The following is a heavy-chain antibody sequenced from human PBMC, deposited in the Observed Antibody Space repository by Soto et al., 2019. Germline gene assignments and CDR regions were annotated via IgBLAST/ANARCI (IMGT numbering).Heavy chain of an antibody. V-gene: IGHV3-23*01. Sequence: EVQLLESGGGLVQPGGSLRLSCAASGFTFSSYAMSWVRQAPGKGLEWVSAISGSGGSTYYADSVKGRFTISRDNAKNTLYLQLKSLGAEDTAVYYCAKDDLVWFGGPQSLFDYWGQGTLVTVSS. D-gene: IGHD3-10*01. CDR1: GFTFSSYA. J-gene: IGHJ4*02. CDR2: ISGSGGST. CDR3: AKDDLVWFGGPQSLFDY.